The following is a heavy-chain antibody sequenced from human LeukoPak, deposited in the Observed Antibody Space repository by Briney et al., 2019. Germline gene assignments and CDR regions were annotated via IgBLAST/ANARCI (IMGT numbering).Heavy chain of an antibody. D-gene: IGHD1-26*01. J-gene: IGHJ4*02. CDR2: ISYDGSNK. Sequence: GGSLRLSCAASGFTFSSNAMHWVRQAPGKGLEWVAVISYDGSNKYYADSVKGRFTISRDNSKNTLYLQMNSLRAEDTAVYYCARSRSIVGATILDYWGQGTLVTVSS. V-gene: IGHV3-30-3*01. CDR3: ARSRSIVGATILDY. CDR1: GFTFSSNA.